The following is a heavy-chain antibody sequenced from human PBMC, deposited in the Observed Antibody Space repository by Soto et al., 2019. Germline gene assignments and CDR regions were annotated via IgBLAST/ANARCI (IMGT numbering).Heavy chain of an antibody. Sequence: GGSLRLSCAASGFTFSYYAMHWVRQAPGKGLEWVAVISYDGSNKYYADSVKGRFTISRDNSKNTLYLQMNSLRAEDTAVYYCARAPQQWTAYYFDYWGQGTLVTVSS. CDR2: ISYDGSNK. CDR3: ARAPQQWTAYYFDY. D-gene: IGHD6-19*01. V-gene: IGHV3-30-3*01. J-gene: IGHJ4*02. CDR1: GFTFSYYA.